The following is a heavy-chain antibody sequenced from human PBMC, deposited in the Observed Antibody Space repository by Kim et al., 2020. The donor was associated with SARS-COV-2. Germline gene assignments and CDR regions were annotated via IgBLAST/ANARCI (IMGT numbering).Heavy chain of an antibody. D-gene: IGHD6-13*01. CDR1: GGTFSSYA. CDR3: ARVMEAAANLGYYYYGMDV. CDR2: IIPILGIA. V-gene: IGHV1-69*04. Sequence: SVKVSCKASGGTFSSYAISWVRQAPGQGLEWMGRIIPILGIANYAQKFQGRVTITADKSTSTAYMELSSLRSEDTAVYYCARVMEAAANLGYYYYGMDVWGQGTTVTVSS. J-gene: IGHJ6*02.